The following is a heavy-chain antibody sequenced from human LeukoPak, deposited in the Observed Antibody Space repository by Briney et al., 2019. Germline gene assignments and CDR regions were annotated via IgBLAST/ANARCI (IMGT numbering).Heavy chain of an antibody. D-gene: IGHD6-6*01. CDR2: IRYDGSNQ. Sequence: GGSLRLSCAASGFTFSSYGMHWVRQAPGKGLEWVAFIRYDGSNQYYADSVKGRFTISRDNSKNTLYLQMNSLRAEDTAVYYCARPYSSSRHYYYYYMDVWGKGTTVTVSS. CDR3: ARPYSSSRHYYYYYMDV. CDR1: GFTFSSYG. J-gene: IGHJ6*03. V-gene: IGHV3-30*02.